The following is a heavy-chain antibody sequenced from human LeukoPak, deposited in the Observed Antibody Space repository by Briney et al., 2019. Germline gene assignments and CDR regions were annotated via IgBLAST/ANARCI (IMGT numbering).Heavy chain of an antibody. V-gene: IGHV3-23*01. Sequence: PGGSLRLSCAASGFTFSSYAMSWVRQAPGKGLEWDSAISGSGGSTYYADSVKGRFTISRDNSKNTLYLQMNSLRAEDTAVYYCARFNDYGDYLFDYWGQGTLVTVSS. D-gene: IGHD4-17*01. CDR1: GFTFSSYA. J-gene: IGHJ4*02. CDR3: ARFNDYGDYLFDY. CDR2: ISGSGGST.